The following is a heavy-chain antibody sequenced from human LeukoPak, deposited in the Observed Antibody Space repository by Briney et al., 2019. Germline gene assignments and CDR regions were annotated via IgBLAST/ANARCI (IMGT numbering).Heavy chain of an antibody. V-gene: IGHV3-11*04. CDR1: GFAFSDFF. D-gene: IGHD3-10*01. Sequence: GGSLRLSCAASGFAFSDFFTAWIRQLPGEGLEWIGHITNTGSTVYYGDSVRGRFTMSRDNAKNSLYLHMSSLRVEDTAVYYCARNMKSYSGSYYMRGDDAFDVWGQGIAVVVSS. CDR2: ITNTGSTV. CDR3: ARNMKSYSGSYYMRGDDAFDV. J-gene: IGHJ3*01.